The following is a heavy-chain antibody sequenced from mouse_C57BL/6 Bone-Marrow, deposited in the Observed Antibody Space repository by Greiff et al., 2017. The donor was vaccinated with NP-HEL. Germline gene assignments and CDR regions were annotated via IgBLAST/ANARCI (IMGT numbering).Heavy chain of an antibody. CDR1: GYAFSSSW. CDR2: IYPGDGDT. D-gene: IGHD2-1*01. CDR3: ATIYYGNYEAWFAY. V-gene: IGHV1-82*01. J-gene: IGHJ3*01. Sequence: QVQLQQSGPELVKPGASVKISCKASGYAFSSSWMNWVKQRPGKGLEWIGRIYPGDGDTNYNGKFKGKATLTADKSSSTAYMQLSSLTSEDSAVYFCATIYYGNYEAWFAYWGQGTLVTVSA.